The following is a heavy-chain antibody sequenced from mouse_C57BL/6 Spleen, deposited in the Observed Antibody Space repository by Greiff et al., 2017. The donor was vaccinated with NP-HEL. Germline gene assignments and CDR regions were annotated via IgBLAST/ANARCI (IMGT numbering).Heavy chain of an antibody. Sequence: VQLQQSGPGLVQPSQSLSITCTVSGFSLTSYGVHWVRQSPGKGLEWLGVIWRGGSTDYNAAFMSRLSITKDNSKSQVFFKMNSLQADDTAIYDGAKEGAYDDYDGAWFAYWGQGTLVTVSA. CDR3: AKEGAYDDYDGAWFAY. V-gene: IGHV2-5*01. CDR1: GFSLTSYG. CDR2: IWRGGST. D-gene: IGHD2-4*01. J-gene: IGHJ3*01.